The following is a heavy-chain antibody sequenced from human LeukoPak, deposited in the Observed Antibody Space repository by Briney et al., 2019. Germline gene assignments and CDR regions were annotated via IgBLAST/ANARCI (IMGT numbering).Heavy chain of an antibody. Sequence: SETLSLTCTVSGGSISSGDYYWSWIRQPPGKGLEWIGEINHSGSTNYNPSLKSRVTISVDTSKNQFSLKLSSVTAADTAVYYCAVGGRGYCSSTSCYRAPFSFDPWGQGTLVTVSS. J-gene: IGHJ5*02. CDR1: GGSISSGDYY. CDR2: INHSGST. D-gene: IGHD2-2*02. CDR3: AVGGRGYCSSTSCYRAPFSFDP. V-gene: IGHV4-39*07.